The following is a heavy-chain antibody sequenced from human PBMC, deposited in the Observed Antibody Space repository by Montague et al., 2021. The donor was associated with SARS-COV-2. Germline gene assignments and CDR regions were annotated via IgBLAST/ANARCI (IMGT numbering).Heavy chain of an antibody. Sequence: CAISGDSVSSNSATWNWVRQSPSRGLEWLGRTYYRSKWYNDYAVSVRGRVAINPDTSKNQFSLQLNSVTPEDTAIYYCTSGREGNYNVMDVRGQGTLVTVSS. CDR1: GDSVSSNSAT. V-gene: IGHV6-1*01. CDR3: TSGREGNYNVMDV. J-gene: IGHJ4*02. CDR2: TYYRSKWYN. D-gene: IGHD3-10*01.